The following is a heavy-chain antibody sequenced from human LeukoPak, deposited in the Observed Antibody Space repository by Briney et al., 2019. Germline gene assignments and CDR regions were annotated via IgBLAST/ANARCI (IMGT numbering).Heavy chain of an antibody. CDR1: GFTFSSYA. Sequence: GGSLRLSCAASGFTFSSYAMSWVRQAPGKGLEWVSAISGSGGSTYYADSVKGRFTISRDNSKNTLYLQMNSLRAEDTAVFYCAKGRRLPYYFDYWGQGTLVTVSS. J-gene: IGHJ4*02. CDR2: ISGSGGST. CDR3: AKGRRLPYYFDY. D-gene: IGHD6-25*01. V-gene: IGHV3-23*01.